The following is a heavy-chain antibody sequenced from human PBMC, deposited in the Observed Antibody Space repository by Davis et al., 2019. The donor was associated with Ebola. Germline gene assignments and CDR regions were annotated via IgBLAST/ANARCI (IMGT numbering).Heavy chain of an antibody. CDR1: GGSISSSSYY. J-gene: IGHJ3*02. V-gene: IGHV4-39*01. CDR2: INHSGST. CDR3: ARHWDYDTSLDPFDI. D-gene: IGHD3-22*01. Sequence: MPSETLSLTCTVSGGSISSSSYYWSWIRQPPGKGLEWIGEINHSGSTNYNPSLKSRVTISVDTSKNQFSLKLGSVTAADTAVYYCARHWDYDTSLDPFDIWGQGTMVTVSS.